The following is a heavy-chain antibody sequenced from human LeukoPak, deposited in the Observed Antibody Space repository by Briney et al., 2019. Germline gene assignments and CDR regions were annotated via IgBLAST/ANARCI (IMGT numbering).Heavy chain of an antibody. D-gene: IGHD5-18*01. CDR3: AREGIQLWYWFDP. CDR2: IIPIFGIA. CDR1: GGTFSSYA. Sequence: ASVKVSCKASGGTFSSYAISWVRQAPGQGLEWMGGIIPIFGIANYAQKFQGRVTITADESTSTAYMELSSLRSEDTAVYYCAREGIQLWYWFDPWGQGTLVTVSS. V-gene: IGHV1-69*13. J-gene: IGHJ5*02.